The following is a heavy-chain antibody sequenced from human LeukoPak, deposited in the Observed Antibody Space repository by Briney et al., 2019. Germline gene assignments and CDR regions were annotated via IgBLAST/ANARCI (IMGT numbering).Heavy chain of an antibody. CDR3: ARLGMTVATPRAFDI. CDR2: INHSGST. CDR1: GGSFSGYY. J-gene: IGHJ3*02. D-gene: IGHD4-23*01. Sequence: SETLSLTCAVYGGSFSGYYWSWIRQPPGKGLEWIGEINHSGSTNYNPSLKSRVTISVDTSKNQFSLKLSSVTAADTAVYYCARLGMTVATPRAFDIWGQGTMVTVSS. V-gene: IGHV4-34*01.